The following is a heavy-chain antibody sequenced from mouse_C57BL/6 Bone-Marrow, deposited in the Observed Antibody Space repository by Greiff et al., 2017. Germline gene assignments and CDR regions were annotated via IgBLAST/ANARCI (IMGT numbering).Heavy chain of an antibody. D-gene: IGHD1-1*01. V-gene: IGHV1-77*01. CDR1: GYTFTDYY. CDR2: IGPGSGST. Sequence: VQLQQSGAELVKPGASVKISCKASGYTFTDYYINWVKQRPGQGLAWIGKIGPGSGSTYYNEKFKGKATLTADKSSSTAYMQLSSLTSEDSAVYFCATTVVAPGYWYFDVWGTGTTVTVSS. CDR3: ATTVVAPGYWYFDV. J-gene: IGHJ1*03.